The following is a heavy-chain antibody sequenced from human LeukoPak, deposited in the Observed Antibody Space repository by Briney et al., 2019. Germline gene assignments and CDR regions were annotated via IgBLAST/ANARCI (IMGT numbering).Heavy chain of an antibody. D-gene: IGHD3-9*01. J-gene: IGHJ4*02. V-gene: IGHV4-38-2*02. CDR3: AREAFYYDILTGYPYYFDY. CDR1: GYSISSGYY. Sequence: SETLSLTCTVSGYSISSGYYWGWIRQPPGKGLEWIGSIYHSGSTYYNPSLKSRVTISVDTSKNQFSLKLSFVTAADTAVYYRAREAFYYDILTGYPYYFDYWGQGTLVTVSS. CDR2: IYHSGST.